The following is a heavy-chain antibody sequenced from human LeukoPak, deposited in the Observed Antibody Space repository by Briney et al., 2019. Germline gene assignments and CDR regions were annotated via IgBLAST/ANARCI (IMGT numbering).Heavy chain of an antibody. J-gene: IGHJ4*02. D-gene: IGHD6-13*01. CDR1: GFTVSSNY. CDR3: ARDRAAAAVLFLDY. V-gene: IGHV3-66*01. CDR2: IYSGGST. Sequence: GGSLRLSCAASGFTVSSNYMSWVRQAPGKGLEWVSVIYSGGSTYYADSVKGRFTISRDNSKNTLYLQMNSLRAEDTAVYYCARDRAAAAVLFLDYWGQGTLVTVSS.